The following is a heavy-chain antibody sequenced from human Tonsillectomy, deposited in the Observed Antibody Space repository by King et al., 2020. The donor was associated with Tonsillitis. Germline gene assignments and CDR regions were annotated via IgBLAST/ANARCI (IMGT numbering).Heavy chain of an antibody. CDR2: ISSSSSTI. V-gene: IGHV3-48*01. CDR1: GFTFSSDS. Sequence: DVQLVESGGGLVQPGGSLRLSCAASGFTFSSDSMNWVRQAPGKGLEWVSSISSSSSTIYYADSVKGRFTISRDNAKNSLYLQMNSLRAEDTAVYYCARVSGSYLGLSWGQGTLVTVSS. CDR3: ARVSGSYLGLS. J-gene: IGHJ5*02. D-gene: IGHD1-26*01.